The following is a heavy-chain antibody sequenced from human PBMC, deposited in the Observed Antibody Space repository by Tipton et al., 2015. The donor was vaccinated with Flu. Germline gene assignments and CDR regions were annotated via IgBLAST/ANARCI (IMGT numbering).Heavy chain of an antibody. CDR1: GDSVRSDNY. J-gene: IGHJ5*02. CDR2: IHRSGNT. Sequence: TLSLTCSVSGDSVRSDNYWCWFRQHAGKGLQWLGNIHRSGNTYYNSSLKSRVTISLDKSKNQFSLRLVSMTATDTAVYYCARGDYSNYVSEPKNWFDPWGQGILVTVSS. CDR3: ARGDYSNYVSEPKNWFDP. V-gene: IGHV4-38-2*01. D-gene: IGHD4-11*01.